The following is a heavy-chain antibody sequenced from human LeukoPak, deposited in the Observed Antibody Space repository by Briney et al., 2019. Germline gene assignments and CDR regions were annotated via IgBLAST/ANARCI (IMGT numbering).Heavy chain of an antibody. Sequence: GGSLRLSCAASGFTVSSNYMSWVRQAPGKGLEWVSVIYSGGSTYYADSVKGRFIISRDNSKNTLYLQMNSLRAEDTAVYYCARDNYDYVWGSYRGNWFDPWGQGTLVTVSS. D-gene: IGHD3-16*02. J-gene: IGHJ5*02. CDR2: IYSGGST. CDR1: GFTVSSNY. CDR3: ARDNYDYVWGSYRGNWFDP. V-gene: IGHV3-66*01.